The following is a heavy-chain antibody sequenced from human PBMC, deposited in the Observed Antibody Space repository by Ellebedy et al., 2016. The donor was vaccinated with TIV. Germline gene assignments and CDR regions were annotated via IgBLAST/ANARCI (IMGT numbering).Heavy chain of an antibody. V-gene: IGHV3-33*01. CDR2: IWYDGSTK. CDR3: ARDRQGVGEDV. CDR1: GITFSSYA. Sequence: GGSLRLSCAASGITFSSYAMHWVRQAPGKGLEWMAVIWYDGSTKSYADSVQGRFSISRDNAKNSLYLQMNSLRDEDTAVYYCARDRQGVGEDVWGQGTTVTVSS. J-gene: IGHJ6*02. D-gene: IGHD3-16*01.